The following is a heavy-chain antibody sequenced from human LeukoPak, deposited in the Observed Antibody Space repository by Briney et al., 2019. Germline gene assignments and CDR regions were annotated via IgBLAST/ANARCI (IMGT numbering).Heavy chain of an antibody. V-gene: IGHV3-23*01. D-gene: IGHD3-10*01. J-gene: IGHJ4*02. CDR3: AKGGSPRAYGSGNYSDY. Sequence: GGSLRLSCAASGFTFRSYAMSWVRQAPGKGREGVSSICGSGSSTFYVDSVRGRFSISRDNSKNTLYLQMNSLRCEDSALYYCAKGGSPRAYGSGNYSDYWGQGTLVTVSS. CDR2: ICGSGSST. CDR1: GFTFRSYA.